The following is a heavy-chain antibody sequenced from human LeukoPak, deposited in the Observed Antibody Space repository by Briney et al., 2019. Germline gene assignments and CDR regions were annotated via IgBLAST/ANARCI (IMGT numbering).Heavy chain of an antibody. D-gene: IGHD4-23*01. CDR1: GYSENFYG. CDR2: ISAQHGQT. J-gene: IGHJ2*01. V-gene: IGHV1-18*01. Sequence: GASVKVSCKTSGYSENFYGITWVRQVAGQGLEWMGWISAQHGQTEYAPNSQDRVTMTTDTYTNTAYMELRSLRSEDTAVYYCARDYDYGGKGYFDLWGRGTLVTVSS. CDR3: ARDYDYGGKGYFDL.